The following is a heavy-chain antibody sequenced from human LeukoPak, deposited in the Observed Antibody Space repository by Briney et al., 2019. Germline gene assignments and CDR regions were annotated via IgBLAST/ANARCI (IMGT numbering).Heavy chain of an antibody. CDR1: GFTFSSYA. CDR2: ISGSGGST. J-gene: IGHJ4*02. V-gene: IGHV3-23*01. D-gene: IGHD6-6*01. CDR3: AKVRTLHQQLAQYFDY. Sequence: PGGSLRLSCAASGFTFSSYAMSWVRRAPGKGLEWVSAISGSGGSTYYADSVKGRFTISRDNSKNTLYLQMNSLRAEDTAVYYCAKVRTLHQQLAQYFDYWGQGTLVTVSS.